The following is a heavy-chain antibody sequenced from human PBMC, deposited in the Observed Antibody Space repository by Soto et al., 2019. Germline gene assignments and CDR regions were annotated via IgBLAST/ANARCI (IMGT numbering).Heavy chain of an antibody. Sequence: QVQLVQSGAEEKKPGASVKVSCKASGYPFTSYAMHWVRQAPGQRLEWMGWINAGNGNTKYSQKFQGRVTITRDTSASTAYMALSSLRSEDTAVYYCARAWVVVTAPDYWGQGTLVTVSS. D-gene: IGHD2-21*02. J-gene: IGHJ4*02. CDR1: GYPFTSYA. CDR3: ARAWVVVTAPDY. V-gene: IGHV1-3*05. CDR2: INAGNGNT.